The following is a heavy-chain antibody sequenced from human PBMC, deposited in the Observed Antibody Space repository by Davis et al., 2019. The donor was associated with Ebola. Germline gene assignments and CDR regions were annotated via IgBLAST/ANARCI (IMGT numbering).Heavy chain of an antibody. CDR2: IYYSGST. J-gene: IGHJ5*02. Sequence: PSETLSLTCTVSGGSISSGGYYWSWIRQHPGKGLEWIGYIYYSGSTYYNPSLKSRVTISVDTSKNQFSLKLSSVTAADTAVYYCARHECSGGSCYGNWFDPWGQGTLVTVSS. CDR1: GGSISSGGYY. D-gene: IGHD2-15*01. V-gene: IGHV4-31*03. CDR3: ARHECSGGSCYGNWFDP.